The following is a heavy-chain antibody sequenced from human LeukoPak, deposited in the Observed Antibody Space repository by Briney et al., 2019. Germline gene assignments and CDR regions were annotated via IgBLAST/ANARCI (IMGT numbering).Heavy chain of an antibody. Sequence: ASVKVSCKASGYTFTSYDINWVRQATGQGLEWMGWINPNSGGTNYAQKFQGRVTMTRDTSISTAYMELSRLRSDDTAVYYCARARETYNWNGAFDYWGQGTLVTVSS. V-gene: IGHV1-2*02. CDR1: GYTFTSYD. CDR3: ARARETYNWNGAFDY. CDR2: INPNSGGT. J-gene: IGHJ4*02. D-gene: IGHD1-1*01.